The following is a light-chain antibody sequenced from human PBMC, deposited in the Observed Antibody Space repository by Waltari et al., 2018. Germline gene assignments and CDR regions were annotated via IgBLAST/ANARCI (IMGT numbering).Light chain of an antibody. Sequence: SYELTQPPSVSVSPGQTVSITCSGDKLGEKYACWYQQKPGQSPVLVIYQDSKRPSGIPERFSGSNSGNTATLTISGTQAMDEADYYCQAWDSSTEVFGTGTKVTVL. CDR2: QDS. CDR1: KLGEKY. J-gene: IGLJ1*01. V-gene: IGLV3-1*01. CDR3: QAWDSSTEV.